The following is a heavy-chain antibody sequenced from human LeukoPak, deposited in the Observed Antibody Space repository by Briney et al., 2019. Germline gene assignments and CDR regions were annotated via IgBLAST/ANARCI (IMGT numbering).Heavy chain of an antibody. CDR1: GGSFSGYY. J-gene: IGHJ3*02. CDR3: ARSGSTYAFDI. V-gene: IGHV4-34*01. D-gene: IGHD1-26*01. Sequence: SETLSLTCAVYGGSFSGYYWSWIRQPPGKGLEWIGEINHSGSTNYNPSLKSRVTISVDTSKNQFSLKLSSVTAADTAVYYCARSGSTYAFDIWGQGTMVTVSS. CDR2: INHSGST.